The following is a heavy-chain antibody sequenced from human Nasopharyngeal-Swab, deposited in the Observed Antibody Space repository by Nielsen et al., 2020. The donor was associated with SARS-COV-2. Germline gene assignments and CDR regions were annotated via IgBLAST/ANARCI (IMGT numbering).Heavy chain of an antibody. CDR3: TRCGAGCYSGRDY. D-gene: IGHD2-15*01. V-gene: IGHV3-73*01. Sequence: GGSLRLSCAASGFTFSASAIHWVRKAYGKGLEWVGRVRSKGNNYATAYSASVKGRFIIVRDDPTNTAYLQMNSLNTEDTAMYYCTRCGAGCYSGRDYWGQGTLVTVSS. J-gene: IGHJ4*02. CDR1: GFTFSASA. CDR2: VRSKGNNYAT.